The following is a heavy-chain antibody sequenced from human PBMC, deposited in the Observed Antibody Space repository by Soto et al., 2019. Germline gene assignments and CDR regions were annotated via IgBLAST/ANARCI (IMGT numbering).Heavy chain of an antibody. V-gene: IGHV3-30*18. CDR3: AKDRIAVFVAVPDY. D-gene: IGHD6-19*01. J-gene: IGHJ4*02. Sequence: QVQLVESGGGVVQPGRSLRLSCAASGFTFSSYGMHWVRQAPGKGLEWVAVISYDGSNKYYADSVKGRFTISRDNSKNTLDLQMNSLRAEDTAVYYCAKDRIAVFVAVPDYWGQGTLVTVSS. CDR2: ISYDGSNK. CDR1: GFTFSSYG.